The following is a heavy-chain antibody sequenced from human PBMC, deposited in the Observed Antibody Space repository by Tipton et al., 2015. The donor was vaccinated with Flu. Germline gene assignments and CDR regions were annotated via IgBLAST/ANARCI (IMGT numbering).Heavy chain of an antibody. J-gene: IGHJ4*02. Sequence: TLSLTCTVSGGSISSGSYYWSWIRQPAGKGLEWIGRIYTSGSTNYNPSLKGRVTLSVDTSKNQFSLKLSSVTAADTAVYYCARGVDSSGWYDYWGQGTLVTVSS. CDR3: ARGVDSSGWYDY. CDR1: GGSISSGSYY. V-gene: IGHV4-61*02. CDR2: IYTSGST. D-gene: IGHD6-19*01.